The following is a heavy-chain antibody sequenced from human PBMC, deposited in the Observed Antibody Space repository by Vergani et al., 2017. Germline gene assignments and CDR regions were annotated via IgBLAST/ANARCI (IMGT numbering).Heavy chain of an antibody. CDR3: ARKWSYYYYMDV. D-gene: IGHD2-15*01. J-gene: IGHJ6*03. V-gene: IGHV1-8*01. Sequence: QVQLVPSGAEVKKPGASVKVSCKASGYTFTSYDINWVRQATGQGLEWMGWMNPNSGNTGYAQKFQGRVTMTRNTSISTAYMELSSLRSEDTAVYYCARKWSYYYYMDVWGKGTTVTVSS. CDR2: MNPNSGNT. CDR1: GYTFTSYD.